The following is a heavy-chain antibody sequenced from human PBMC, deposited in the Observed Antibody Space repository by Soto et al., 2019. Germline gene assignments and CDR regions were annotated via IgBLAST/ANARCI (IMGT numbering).Heavy chain of an antibody. V-gene: IGHV6-1*01. CDR1: GDSVSSNSAA. CDR2: TYYRSKWYN. D-gene: IGHD6-19*01. Sequence: PSQTLSLTCVISGDSVSSNSAAWNWIRQSPSRGLEWLGRTYYRSKWYNDYAVSVKSRITINPDTSKNQFSLQLNSVTPEDTAVYYCARERSSGYLSQYYFDYWGQGTLVTVSS. J-gene: IGHJ4*02. CDR3: ARERSSGYLSQYYFDY.